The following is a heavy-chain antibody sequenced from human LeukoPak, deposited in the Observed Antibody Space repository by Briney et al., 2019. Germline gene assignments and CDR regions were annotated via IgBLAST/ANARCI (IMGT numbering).Heavy chain of an antibody. CDR3: AKAYYYGSGSYPLPFDY. CDR2: ISGSGGST. CDR1: GFTFSSYA. D-gene: IGHD3-10*01. J-gene: IGHJ4*02. Sequence: GGSLRLSCAASGFTFSSYAMSWVRQAPGKGLEWVSAISGSGGSTYYAESVKGRCTISRGNSKNTLYPQMNSLRAEDTALYYCAKAYYYGSGSYPLPFDYWGQGTLVTVSS. V-gene: IGHV3-23*01.